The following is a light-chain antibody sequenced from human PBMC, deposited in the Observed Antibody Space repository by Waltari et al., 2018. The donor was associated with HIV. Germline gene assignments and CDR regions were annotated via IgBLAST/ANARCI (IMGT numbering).Light chain of an antibody. V-gene: IGLV1-51*02. J-gene: IGLJ3*02. Sequence: QSVLTQPPSVSAPPGQKVTISCSGSIPNTGINSVYWYYRLPGTAPKLLINEDNKRPAGMPDRFAGSKSGTSATLGITGLQTGDEADYYCGTWDSSLTAGRVFGGGTKLTVL. CDR3: GTWDSSLTAGRV. CDR1: IPNTGINS. CDR2: EDN.